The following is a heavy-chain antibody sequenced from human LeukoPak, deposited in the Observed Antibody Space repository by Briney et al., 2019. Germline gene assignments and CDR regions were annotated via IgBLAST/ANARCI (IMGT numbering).Heavy chain of an antibody. CDR2: IYYSGST. D-gene: IGHD3-22*01. CDR3: ARIDSSGYIDY. Sequence: SETLSLTCTVSGGSISSYYWSWIRQPPGKGLEWIGYIYYSGSTNYNPSLKSRVAISVDTSKYQFSLKLSSVTAADTAVYYCARIDSSGYIDYWGQGTLVTVSS. V-gene: IGHV4-59*08. CDR1: GGSISSYY. J-gene: IGHJ4*02.